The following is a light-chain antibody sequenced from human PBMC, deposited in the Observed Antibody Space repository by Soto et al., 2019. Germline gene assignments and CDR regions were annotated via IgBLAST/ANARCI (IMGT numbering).Light chain of an antibody. CDR2: SAS. V-gene: IGKV3-15*01. CDR3: QQYNEWPLT. J-gene: IGKJ4*02. Sequence: GMPQSPATLSGAPGERATLSCMAILSVSNNLAWYQQKSGQAPLLLIYSASTIATTIPARFSGSASGTEFTLTISSLQSEDFSVYDCQQYNEWPLTFGGGTKVETK. CDR1: LSVSNN.